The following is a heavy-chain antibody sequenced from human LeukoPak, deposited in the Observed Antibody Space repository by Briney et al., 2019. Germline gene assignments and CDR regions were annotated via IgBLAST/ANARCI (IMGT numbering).Heavy chain of an antibody. Sequence: SETLSLTCTVSGGSVSSGSYYWSWIRQPPGKGLEWIGHIYYSGSTNYNPSLKSRVTISLDTSKNQFSLKLSSVTAADTAVYYCARSSIAARTTFFDIWGQGTMVTVSS. CDR3: ARSSIAARTTFFDI. J-gene: IGHJ3*02. CDR2: IYYSGST. V-gene: IGHV4-61*01. D-gene: IGHD6-6*01. CDR1: GGSVSSGSYY.